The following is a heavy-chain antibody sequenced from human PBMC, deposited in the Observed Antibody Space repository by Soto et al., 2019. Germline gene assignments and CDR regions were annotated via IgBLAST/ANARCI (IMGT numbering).Heavy chain of an antibody. CDR3: ARDGSFPLVGFDY. Sequence: ASVTVSFKASGYTFTRYAMHWVRHAPGQRLEWMGWINAGNGNTKYSQKFQGRVTITRDTSASTAYMELSSLRSEDTAVYYCARDGSFPLVGFDYWGQGTLVTVSS. CDR2: INAGNGNT. J-gene: IGHJ4*02. CDR1: GYTFTRYA. V-gene: IGHV1-3*01.